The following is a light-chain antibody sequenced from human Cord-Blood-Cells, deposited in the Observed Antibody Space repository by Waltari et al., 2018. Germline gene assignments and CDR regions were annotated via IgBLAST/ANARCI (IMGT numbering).Light chain of an antibody. V-gene: IGKV3-11*01. CDR2: DAS. CDR1: QSVSSY. CDR3: QQRSNWPPIT. J-gene: IGKJ5*01. Sequence: EIVLTQSPATLSLSPGERATLSCRAGQSVSSYLAWYQQKPGQAPRPLIYDASNRATGSPARFSGSGSGTDFTLTISSLEPEDFAVYYCQQRSNWPPITVGQGTRLESK.